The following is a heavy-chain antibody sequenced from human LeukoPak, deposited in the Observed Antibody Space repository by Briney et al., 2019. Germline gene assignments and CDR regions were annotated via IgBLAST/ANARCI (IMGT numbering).Heavy chain of an antibody. D-gene: IGHD3-10*01. CDR3: ARGYYGSGDLGYFDY. CDR2: INPILGIA. V-gene: IGHV1-69*02. J-gene: IGHJ4*02. CDR1: GGTFSSYT. Sequence: SVKVCCKASGGTFSSYTISWGRQAPGQGLEWMGRINPILGIANYAQKFQGRVTITADKSTSTAYMELSSLRSEDTAVYYCARGYYGSGDLGYFDYWGQGTLVTVSS.